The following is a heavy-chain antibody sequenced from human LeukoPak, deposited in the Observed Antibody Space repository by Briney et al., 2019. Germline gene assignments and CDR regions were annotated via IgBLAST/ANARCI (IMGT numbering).Heavy chain of an antibody. D-gene: IGHD3-22*01. J-gene: IGHJ4*02. CDR3: ARDLYDRSGYYYVYFDY. Sequence: GGSLRLSCAASGFTFSNYSMNWVRRAPGKGLEWVSSINSSSNYIYYADSVKGRFTISRDNAKNSLYLQMNSLRAEDTAVYYCARDLYDRSGYYYVYFDYWGQGTLVTVSS. CDR1: GFTFSNYS. CDR2: INSSSNYI. V-gene: IGHV3-21*01.